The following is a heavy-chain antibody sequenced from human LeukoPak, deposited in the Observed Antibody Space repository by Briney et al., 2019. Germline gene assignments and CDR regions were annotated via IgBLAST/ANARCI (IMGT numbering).Heavy chain of an antibody. Sequence: GGSLRLSCAASGFTFSSYWMSWVRQAPGKGLEWVSSISSSSSFIYYADSVKGRFTISRDNAKNSLYLQMNSLRAEDTAVYYCARDPIEMTTIGHFGFDYWGQGTLVTVSS. V-gene: IGHV3-21*01. CDR2: ISSSSSFI. D-gene: IGHD5-24*01. CDR1: GFTFSSYW. CDR3: ARDPIEMTTIGHFGFDY. J-gene: IGHJ4*02.